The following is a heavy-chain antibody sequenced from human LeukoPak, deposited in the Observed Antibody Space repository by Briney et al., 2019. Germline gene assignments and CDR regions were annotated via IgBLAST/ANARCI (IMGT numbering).Heavy chain of an antibody. J-gene: IGHJ4*01. CDR3: ARQGYSSSSRFDN. V-gene: IGHV5-51*01. D-gene: IGHD6-6*01. Sequence: PGEFPKISCKGSGYSFSNYWIAWVRQMPGKGLEWMGIVYPGDSDTRYSPSFQGQVTISADKSISTAYLQWSSLKASDTAMYYCARQGYSSSSRFDNWGHGTLVTVSP. CDR2: VYPGDSDT. CDR1: GYSFSNYW.